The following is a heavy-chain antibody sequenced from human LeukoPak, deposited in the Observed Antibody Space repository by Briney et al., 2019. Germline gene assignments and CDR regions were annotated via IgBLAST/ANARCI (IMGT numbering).Heavy chain of an antibody. J-gene: IGHJ6*03. D-gene: IGHD3-16*01. CDR2: ISYDGSNK. V-gene: IGHV3-30*04. CDR1: GFTFSSYA. CDR3: ARGDTPMQYYYYYMGV. Sequence: GRSLRLSCAASGFTFSSYAMHWVRQAPGKGLEWVAVISYDGSNKYYADSVKGRFTISRDNSKNTLYLQMNSLRAEDTAVYYCARGDTPMQYYYYYMGVWGKGTTVTVSS.